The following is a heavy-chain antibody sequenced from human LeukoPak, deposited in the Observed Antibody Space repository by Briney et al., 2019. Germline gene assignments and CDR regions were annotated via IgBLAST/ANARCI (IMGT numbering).Heavy chain of an antibody. CDR2: INPNSGGT. CDR3: ARAGDIVLMVYARGFDP. Sequence: ASVKVSCTASGYTFTGYYMHWVRQAPGQGLEWMGWINPNSGGTNYAQKFQGRVTMTRDTSISTAYMELSRLRSDDTAVYYCARAGDIVLMVYARGFDPWGQGTLVTVSS. J-gene: IGHJ5*02. CDR1: GYTFTGYY. V-gene: IGHV1-2*02. D-gene: IGHD2-8*01.